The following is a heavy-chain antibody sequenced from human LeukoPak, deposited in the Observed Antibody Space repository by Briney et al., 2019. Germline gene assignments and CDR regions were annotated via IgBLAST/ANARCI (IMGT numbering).Heavy chain of an antibody. V-gene: IGHV4-34*01. CDR2: INHSGST. J-gene: IGHJ6*04. D-gene: IGHD2-8*01. Sequence: SETLSLTCAVYGGSFSGYYWSWIRQPPGKGLEWIGEINHSGSTNYNPSLKSRVTIPVDTSKNQFSPKLSSVTAADTAVYYCARERKKWMDVWGKGTTVTVSS. CDR1: GGSFSGYY. CDR3: ARERKKWMDV.